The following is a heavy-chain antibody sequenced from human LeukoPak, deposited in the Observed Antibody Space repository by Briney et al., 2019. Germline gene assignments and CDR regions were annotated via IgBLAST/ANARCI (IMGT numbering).Heavy chain of an antibody. CDR1: GFTFRSYA. V-gene: IGHV3-23*01. CDR2: ISAYGDSI. D-gene: IGHD2-2*01. CDR3: AKRRYCTSTSCHDFDY. Sequence: GGSLRLSCAASGFTFRSYAMNWVRQAPGKGLECVSAISAYGDSIYYADSVKGRFTISRDNFKNTMYLQMNGLRPGDTAVYYCAKRRYCTSTSCHDFDYWGQGTLVTVSS. J-gene: IGHJ4*02.